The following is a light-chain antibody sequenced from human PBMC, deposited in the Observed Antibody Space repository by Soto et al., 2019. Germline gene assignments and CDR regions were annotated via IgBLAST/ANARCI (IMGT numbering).Light chain of an antibody. CDR3: EAWDDSLNGWL. CDR1: SSNIGSNT. J-gene: IGLJ3*02. Sequence: QSVLTQPPSTSGTPGQRVTISCSGSSSNIGSNTVNWYQQVPGTAPKLLIYNNNQRPSGVPDRFSGSKSGTSASLALSGLQSEDEAEYWCEAWDDSLNGWLFGGGTKLTVL. CDR2: NNN. V-gene: IGLV1-44*01.